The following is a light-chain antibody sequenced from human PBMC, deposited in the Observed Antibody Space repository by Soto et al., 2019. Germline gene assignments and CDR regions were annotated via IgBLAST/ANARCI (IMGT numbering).Light chain of an antibody. V-gene: IGKV1-5*03. J-gene: IGKJ1*01. CDR3: QQYGSSPET. CDR1: QTISSW. Sequence: DIQMTQSPSTLSGSVGDRVTITCRASQTISSWLAWYQQKPGKAPKLLIYKASTLKSGVPSRFSGSGSGTEFTLTISSLQPDDFAVYYCQQYGSSPETFGQGTKVEIK. CDR2: KAS.